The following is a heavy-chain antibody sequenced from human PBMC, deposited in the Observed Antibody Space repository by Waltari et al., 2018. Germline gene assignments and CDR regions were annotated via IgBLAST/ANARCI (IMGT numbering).Heavy chain of an antibody. Sequence: QVQLVQSGAEVQKPGSSLKVSCKTSGATFRTNAMNWVRQAPGQGLEWMGGIVPIFGIANYAQKFQGGVTITADMSTSTAYLELSSLRSEDTAIYYCAREVDDYGGLSWGQGTLVTVSS. J-gene: IGHJ4*02. CDR2: IVPIFGIA. CDR1: GATFRTNA. CDR3: AREVDDYGGLS. D-gene: IGHD4-17*01. V-gene: IGHV1-69*10.